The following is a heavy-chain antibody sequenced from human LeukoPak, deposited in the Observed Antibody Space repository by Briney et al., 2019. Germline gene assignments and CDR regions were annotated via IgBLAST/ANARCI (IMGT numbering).Heavy chain of an antibody. CDR2: ISGSGGST. J-gene: IGHJ4*02. D-gene: IGHD4-17*01. V-gene: IGHV3-23*01. Sequence: AGGSLRLSCAASGFTFSSYAMSWVRQAPGKGLGWVSAISGSGGSTYYADSVKGRFTISRDNSKNTLYLQMNGLRAEDTAVYYCAKVPGDYIFDYWGQGTLVTVTS. CDR3: AKVPGDYIFDY. CDR1: GFTFSSYA.